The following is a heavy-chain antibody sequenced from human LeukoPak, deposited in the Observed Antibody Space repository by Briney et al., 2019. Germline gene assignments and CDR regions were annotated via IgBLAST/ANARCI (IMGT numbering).Heavy chain of an antibody. Sequence: PGGSLRLSCAASGFTFSSYAMHWVRQAPGKGLEWVAVISYDGSNKYYADSVKGRFTISRGNSKNTLYLQMNSLRAEDTAVYYCARVPMRVRGVYMLARAFDIWGQGTMVTVSS. CDR3: ARVPMRVRGVYMLARAFDI. CDR1: GFTFSSYA. J-gene: IGHJ3*02. V-gene: IGHV3-30-3*01. D-gene: IGHD3-10*01. CDR2: ISYDGSNK.